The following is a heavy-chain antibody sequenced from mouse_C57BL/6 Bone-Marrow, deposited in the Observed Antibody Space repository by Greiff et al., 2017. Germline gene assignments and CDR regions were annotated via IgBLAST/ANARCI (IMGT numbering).Heavy chain of an antibody. V-gene: IGHV1-64*01. CDR2: IHPNSGST. J-gene: IGHJ2*01. CDR3: ARGERGRGDY. CDR1: GYTFTSYW. Sequence: QVQLQQPGADLVKPGASVTLSCKASGYTFTSYWMHWVKQRPGQGLEWIGMIHPNSGSTKYNEKFKGKATLTVDKSSSTAYMQLSSLTSEDTAVYYCARGERGRGDYWGQGTTPTVAS.